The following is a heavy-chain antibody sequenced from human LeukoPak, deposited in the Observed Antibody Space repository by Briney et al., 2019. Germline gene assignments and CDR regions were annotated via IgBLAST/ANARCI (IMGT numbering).Heavy chain of an antibody. CDR2: IKSKTDGGTT. CDR1: GFTFSNAW. J-gene: IGHJ3*02. D-gene: IGHD3-22*01. CDR3: TTDVHLIGAFDI. V-gene: IGHV3-15*01. Sequence: GGSLRLSCAASGFTFSNAWMSWVRQAPGKGLEWVSRIKSKTDGGTTDYAAPVKGRFTISRDDSKNTLYLQMNSLKTEDTAVYYCTTDVHLIGAFDIWGQGTMVTVSS.